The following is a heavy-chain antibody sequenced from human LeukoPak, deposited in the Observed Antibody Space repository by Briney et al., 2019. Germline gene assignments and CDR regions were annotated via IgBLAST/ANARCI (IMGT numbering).Heavy chain of an antibody. CDR2: INHSGST. V-gene: IGHV4-34*01. J-gene: IGHJ4*02. CDR3: ARIQSGSYGYYFDY. D-gene: IGHD1-26*01. Sequence: SETLSLTCAVYGGSFSGYYWGWICQPPGKGLEWIGEINHSGSTYYNPSLKSRVTISVDTSKNQFSLKLSSVTAADTAVYYCARIQSGSYGYYFDYWGPGNLVTVSS. CDR1: GGSFSGYY.